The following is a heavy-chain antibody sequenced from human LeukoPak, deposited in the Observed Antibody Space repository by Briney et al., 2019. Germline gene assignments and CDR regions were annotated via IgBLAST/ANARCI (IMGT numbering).Heavy chain of an antibody. J-gene: IGHJ6*02. CDR1: GGSISDYY. Sequence: PSETLSLTCTVSGGSISDYYWSWIRQPPGKGLEWVGYIHYSGSTNYKPSLKSRVTISVDTSKNQFSLKLSSVTAADTAVYYCARTFSESYYYYGMDVWGQGTTVTVSS. CDR3: ARTFSESYYYYGMDV. D-gene: IGHD1-26*01. V-gene: IGHV4-59*01. CDR2: IHYSGST.